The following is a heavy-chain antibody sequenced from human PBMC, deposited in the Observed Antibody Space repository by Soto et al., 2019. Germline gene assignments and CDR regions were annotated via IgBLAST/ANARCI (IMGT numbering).Heavy chain of an antibody. CDR2: IIPIFGTA. V-gene: IGHV1-69*01. J-gene: IGHJ6*02. Sequence: QVQLVQSGAEVKKPGSSVKVSCKASGGTFSSYAISWVRQAPGQRLEWTGGIIPIFGTATYARKFQGRATNTPDETPSTAYMEPSSLRSEDTAVYYCARDSGGTTVAFGIDVWGQGITETVSS. D-gene: IGHD4-17*01. CDR3: ARDSGGTTVAFGIDV. CDR1: GGTFSSYA.